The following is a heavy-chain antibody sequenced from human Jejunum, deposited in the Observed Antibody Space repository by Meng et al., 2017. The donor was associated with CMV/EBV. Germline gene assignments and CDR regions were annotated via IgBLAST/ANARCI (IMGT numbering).Heavy chain of an antibody. J-gene: IGHJ4*02. CDR3: AKAATNSSPDFFDY. Sequence: GFTFSSYGMQWVRQAPGKGLEWVAVIYYDGSKKYYTDSVKGRFTISRDNSKNTLYLQMNSLRAEDTAVYYCAKAATNSSPDFFDYWGQGTLVTVSS. CDR1: GFTFSSYG. CDR2: IYYDGSKK. D-gene: IGHD6-13*01. V-gene: IGHV3-33*06.